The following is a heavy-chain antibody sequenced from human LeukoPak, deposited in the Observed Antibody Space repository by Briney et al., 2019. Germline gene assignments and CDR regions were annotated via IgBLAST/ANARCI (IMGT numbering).Heavy chain of an antibody. CDR2: IYYSGST. Sequence: PSETLSLTCTVSGGSISIYYWSWIRQPPGKGLEWIGYIYYSGSTNYNPSLKGRVTISVDTSKNQFSLKLSSVTAADTAVYYCARVSREIGDYDYWGQGTLVTVSS. J-gene: IGHJ4*02. V-gene: IGHV4-59*12. D-gene: IGHD4-17*01. CDR1: GGSISIYY. CDR3: ARVSREIGDYDY.